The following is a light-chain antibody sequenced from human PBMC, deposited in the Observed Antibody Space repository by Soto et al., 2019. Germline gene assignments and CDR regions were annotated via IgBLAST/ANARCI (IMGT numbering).Light chain of an antibody. CDR3: QQYSNWPFT. CDR1: QSVSSN. J-gene: IGKJ4*01. CDR2: GAS. V-gene: IGKV3-15*01. Sequence: EILMTQSPATLSVSPGEGATLSCRASQSVSSNLAWYQQKPGQAPRLLILGASTRATGIPARFSGSGSGADFSLTISALQSEDIATYYCQQYSNWPFTFGGGTKVEVK.